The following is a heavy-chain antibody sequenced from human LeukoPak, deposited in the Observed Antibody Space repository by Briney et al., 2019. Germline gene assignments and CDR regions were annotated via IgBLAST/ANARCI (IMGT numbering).Heavy chain of an antibody. V-gene: IGHV1-2*02. CDR3: ATGIVGATTSGIGC. CDR1: GYTYTGYY. CDR2: INPNSGGT. J-gene: IGHJ4*02. Sequence: ASVTLSCKSSGYTYTGYYMHWVRQARGQGREGLGWINPNSGGTNYAQKFQGRVTTTRDTSISTAYMELSRLRSDDTAVYYCATGIVGATTSGIGCWGQGTLVTVSS. D-gene: IGHD1-26*01.